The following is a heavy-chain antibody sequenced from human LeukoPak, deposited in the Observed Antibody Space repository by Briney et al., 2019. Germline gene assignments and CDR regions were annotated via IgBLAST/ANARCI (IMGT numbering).Heavy chain of an antibody. J-gene: IGHJ5*02. V-gene: IGHV4-59*01. CDR3: AREIHYYRRWFDP. CDR2: IYYSGST. D-gene: IGHD3-22*01. CDR1: GGSISSYY. Sequence: SETLSLTCTVSGGSISSYYWSWIRQPPGKGLGWVGYIYYSGSTNYNPSLKSRVTISVDTSKNQFSLKLSSVTAADTAVYYCAREIHYYRRWFDPWGQGTLVTVSS.